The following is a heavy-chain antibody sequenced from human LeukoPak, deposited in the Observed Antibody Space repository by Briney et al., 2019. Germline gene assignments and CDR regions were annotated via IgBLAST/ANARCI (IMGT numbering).Heavy chain of an antibody. D-gene: IGHD6-19*01. J-gene: IGHJ4*02. CDR2: IYHSGST. CDR3: ARDLSGWDQFDY. V-gene: IGHV4-38-2*02. CDR1: GYSISSGYY. Sequence: SETLSFTCTVSGYSISSGYYWGWIRQPPGKGLEWIGSIYHSGSTYYNPSLKSRVTISVDTSKNQFSLKLSSVTAADTAVYYCARDLSGWDQFDYWGQGTLVTVSS.